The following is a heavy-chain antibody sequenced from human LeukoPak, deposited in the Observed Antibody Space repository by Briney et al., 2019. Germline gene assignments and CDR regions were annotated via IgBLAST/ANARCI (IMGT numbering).Heavy chain of an antibody. CDR3: AREAGSGSYYKILDY. V-gene: IGHV3-21*01. CDR2: ISSSSSYI. Sequence: GGSLRLSCAASGFTFSSYSMNWVRQAPGKGLEWVSSISSSSSYIYYADSVKGRFTISRDNAKNSLYLQMNSLRAEDTAVYYCAREAGSGSYYKILDYWGQGTLVTVSS. J-gene: IGHJ4*02. D-gene: IGHD3-10*01. CDR1: GFTFSSYS.